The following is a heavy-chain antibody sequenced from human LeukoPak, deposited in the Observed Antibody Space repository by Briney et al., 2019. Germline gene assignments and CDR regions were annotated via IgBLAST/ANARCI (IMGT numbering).Heavy chain of an antibody. J-gene: IGHJ4*02. D-gene: IGHD2-2*01. V-gene: IGHV3-21*01. Sequence: PGGSLRLSCAASGFTFSSYSMNWVRQAPGKGLEWVSSISSGSSYIYYADSVKGRFTISRDNAKNSLYLQMNSLRAEDTAVYYCARGVTPGRYCSSTSCLSFPGLNYFDYWGQGTLVTVSS. CDR1: GFTFSSYS. CDR3: ARGVTPGRYCSSTSCLSFPGLNYFDY. CDR2: ISSGSSYI.